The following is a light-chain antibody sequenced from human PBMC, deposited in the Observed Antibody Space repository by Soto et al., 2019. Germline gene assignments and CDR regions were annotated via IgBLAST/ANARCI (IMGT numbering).Light chain of an antibody. Sequence: ESVLTQSPGTLSLSPGERATLSCRASQSVSSSYLAWYQQKPGQAPRLLIYGASNRATGIPDRFSGSGSGTDFTLTISRLEPEDFAMYFCQQYVSSPQTFGQGTKVDIK. V-gene: IGKV3-20*01. J-gene: IGKJ1*01. CDR3: QQYVSSPQT. CDR1: QSVSSSY. CDR2: GAS.